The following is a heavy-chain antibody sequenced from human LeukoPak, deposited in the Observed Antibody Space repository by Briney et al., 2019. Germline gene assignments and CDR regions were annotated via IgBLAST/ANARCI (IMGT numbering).Heavy chain of an antibody. V-gene: IGHV4-61*02. CDR2: ISSSGST. D-gene: IGHD3-22*01. J-gene: IGHJ3*02. CDR3: ARGPYSYDSSGAFDI. Sequence: PSETLSLTCAVSGGSISSGGYSWSWIRQPAGKGLEWIGRISSSGSTNYNPSLKSRVTISVDTSKNQFSLKLSSVTAADTAAYFCARGPYSYDSSGAFDIWGQGTMVTVSS. CDR1: GGSISSGGYS.